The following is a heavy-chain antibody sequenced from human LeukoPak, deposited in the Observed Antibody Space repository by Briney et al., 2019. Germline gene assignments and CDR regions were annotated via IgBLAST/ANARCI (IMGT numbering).Heavy chain of an antibody. J-gene: IGHJ1*01. CDR2: INHSGST. D-gene: IGHD1-26*01. CDR3: VTECELLRGKRGLGSQH. CDR1: GGSFSGYY. V-gene: IGHV4-34*01. Sequence: KPSETLSLTCAVYGGSFSGYYWSWIRHPPGKGLEWIGEINHSGSTNYNPSLKSRVTISVDTSKNQFSRKRCSVTTADPAGYFCVTECELLRGKRGLGSQHWGQGTLVTVSS.